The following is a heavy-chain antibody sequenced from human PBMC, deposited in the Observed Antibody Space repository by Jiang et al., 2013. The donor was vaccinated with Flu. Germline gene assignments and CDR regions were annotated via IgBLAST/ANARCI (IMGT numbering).Heavy chain of an antibody. CDR2: VDPEDGET. D-gene: IGHD3-9*01. V-gene: IGHV1-69-2*01. Sequence: SGAEVKKPGATVKISCKVSGYTFTDYYMHWVQQAPGKGLEWMGLVDPEDGETIYAEKFQGRVTITADTSTDTAYMELSSLRSEDTAVYYCATDYSERFLTGYPSSAGAFDIWGQGTMVTVSS. J-gene: IGHJ3*02. CDR3: ATDYSERFLTGYPSSAGAFDI. CDR1: GYTFTDYY.